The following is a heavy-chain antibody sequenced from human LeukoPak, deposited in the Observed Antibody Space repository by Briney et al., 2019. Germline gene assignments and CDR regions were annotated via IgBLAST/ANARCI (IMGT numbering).Heavy chain of an antibody. CDR3: ARYYYDNNYYYYYGMDV. J-gene: IGHJ6*02. D-gene: IGHD3-22*01. CDR2: IIPIFGTA. V-gene: IGHV1-69*13. CDR1: GGTFISYA. Sequence: SVKVSCKASGGTFISYAVSWERQAPGQWLELMGGIIPIFGTANYAQKFQGRVTITADESTSTAYMELSSLRSEDTAVYYCARYYYDNNYYYYYGMDVWGQGTTVTVSS.